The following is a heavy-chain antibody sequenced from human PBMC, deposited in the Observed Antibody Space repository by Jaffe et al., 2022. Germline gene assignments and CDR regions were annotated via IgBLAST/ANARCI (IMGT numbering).Heavy chain of an antibody. V-gene: IGHV3-49*03. Sequence: EVQLVESGGGLVQPGRSLRLSCTASGFTFGDYAMSWFRQAPGKGLEWVGFIRSKAYGGTTEYAASVKGRFTISRDDSKSIAYLQMNSLKTEDTAVYYCTRDWRCSGGSCNDAFDIWGQGTMVTVSS. D-gene: IGHD2-15*01. CDR3: TRDWRCSGGSCNDAFDI. J-gene: IGHJ3*02. CDR2: IRSKAYGGTT. CDR1: GFTFGDYA.